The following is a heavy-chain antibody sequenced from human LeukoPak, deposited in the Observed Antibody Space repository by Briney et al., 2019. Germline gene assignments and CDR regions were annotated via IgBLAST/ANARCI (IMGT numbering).Heavy chain of an antibody. CDR1: GGSINSSSYY. Sequence: PSETLSLTCTVSGGSINSSSYYWDWLRQPPGKGLEWIGSIYYSGSTYYNPSLKSRVTISVDTSKNQFSLKLSSVTAADTAVYYCARRGAVPAAIFNWFDPWGQGTLVTVSS. D-gene: IGHD2-2*02. CDR2: IYYSGST. J-gene: IGHJ5*02. V-gene: IGHV4-39*01. CDR3: ARRGAVPAAIFNWFDP.